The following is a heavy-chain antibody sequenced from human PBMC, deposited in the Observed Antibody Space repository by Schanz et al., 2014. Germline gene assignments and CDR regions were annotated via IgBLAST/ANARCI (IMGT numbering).Heavy chain of an antibody. Sequence: EVQLVESGGALVQPGGSLRLSCVASGFTFSSYAMNWVRQAPGKGLEWVARIKSRIHGGTTDYAAPVKGRFTISRDDSKHTVYLQMDSLKTEDTALYYCTTAHYSSNYETLDYWGQGTLVTVSS. D-gene: IGHD6-13*01. CDR2: IKSRIHGGTT. J-gene: IGHJ4*02. CDR3: TTAHYSSNYETLDY. CDR1: GFTFSSYA. V-gene: IGHV3-15*02.